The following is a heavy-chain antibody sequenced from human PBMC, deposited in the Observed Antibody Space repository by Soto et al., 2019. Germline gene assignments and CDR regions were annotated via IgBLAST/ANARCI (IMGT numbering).Heavy chain of an antibody. D-gene: IGHD5-18*01. CDR2: ISSSSSYT. V-gene: IGHV3-11*05. CDR1: GFTFSDYY. CDR3: AREGYSNGLDY. Sequence: QVQLVESGGGLVKPGGSLRLSCAASGFTFSDYYMSWIRQAPGKGLEWVSYISSSSSYTNYADSVKGRFTISRHNAKNALYPQMNRLRAEDTAVYSCAREGYSNGLDYWGQGPLVTVSS. J-gene: IGHJ4*02.